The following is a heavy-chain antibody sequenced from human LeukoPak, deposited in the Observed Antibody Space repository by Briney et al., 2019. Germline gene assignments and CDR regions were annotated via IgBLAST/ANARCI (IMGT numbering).Heavy chain of an antibody. Sequence: PGGSLRLSCAASGFTVSSNYMSWVRQAPGKGLEWVSSISSSSSYIYYADSVKGRFTISRDNAKNSLYLQMNSLRAEDTAVYYCARDRNWYNNWFDPWGEGTPVTVSS. CDR2: ISSSSSYI. V-gene: IGHV3-21*01. D-gene: IGHD1-1*01. CDR1: GFTVSSNY. CDR3: ARDRNWYNNWFDP. J-gene: IGHJ5*02.